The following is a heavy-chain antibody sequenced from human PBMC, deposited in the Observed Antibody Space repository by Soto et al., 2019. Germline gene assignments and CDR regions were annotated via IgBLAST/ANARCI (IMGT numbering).Heavy chain of an antibody. CDR2: VYYSGST. Sequence: SETLSLTCTVSGGSVSSTDYYWNWIRQPPGKGLEWIGYVYYSGSTYYNPSLESRLSISIDTLKNQFYLKLRSVTAADTAVYFCARSDYYYDRHRFVPSGQATLVTVPS. D-gene: IGHD3-22*01. CDR1: GGSVSSTDYY. J-gene: IGHJ5*02. V-gene: IGHV4-30-4*01. CDR3: ARSDYYYDRHRFVP.